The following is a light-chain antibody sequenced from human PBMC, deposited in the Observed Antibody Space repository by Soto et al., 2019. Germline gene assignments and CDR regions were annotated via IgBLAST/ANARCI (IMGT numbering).Light chain of an antibody. CDR2: DVT. V-gene: IGLV2-11*01. Sequence: QSALTQPRSVSGSPGQSVTISCTGTTSDLGSYDYVSWYQQHPGRAPKLMIYDVTKRPSGVPDRFSGSKSGNTASLTISRLQNEDEADYYCCSFSGTSPLYVFGTGTKLTVL. CDR1: TSDLGSYDY. CDR3: CSFSGTSPLYV. J-gene: IGLJ1*01.